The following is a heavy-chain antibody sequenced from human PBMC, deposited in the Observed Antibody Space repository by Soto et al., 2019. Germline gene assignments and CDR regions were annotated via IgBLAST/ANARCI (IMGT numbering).Heavy chain of an antibody. Sequence: EVQLVESGGGLVQPGGSLRLSCAASGFTFSSYWMSWVRQAPVKGLEWVGNIKQDGSEKNYVDFVEGRFTISRDNAENSLYRPMNSLRAEDTAVYYCARIASAGRGWDVWGQGTTVVVSS. CDR3: ARIASAGRGWDV. CDR2: IKQDGSEK. V-gene: IGHV3-7*01. CDR1: GFTFSSYW. D-gene: IGHD6-13*01. J-gene: IGHJ6*02.